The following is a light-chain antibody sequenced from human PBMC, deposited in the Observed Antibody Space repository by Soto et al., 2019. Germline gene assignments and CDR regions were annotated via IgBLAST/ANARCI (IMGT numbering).Light chain of an antibody. CDR3: CSYAGRSTWV. CDR1: SSDVGSYKL. J-gene: IGLJ3*02. Sequence: QSALTQPASVSGSPGQSITISCTGTSSDVGSYKLVSWYQQRPGKAPKLMIYDDTERPSGVSSRFSGSKSGNTASLTISGLQAEDEADYYCCSYAGRSTWVFGGGTKVTVL. V-gene: IGLV2-23*01. CDR2: DDT.